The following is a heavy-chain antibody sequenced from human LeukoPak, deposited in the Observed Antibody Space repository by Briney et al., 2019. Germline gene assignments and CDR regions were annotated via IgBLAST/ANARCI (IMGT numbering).Heavy chain of an antibody. Sequence: GGSLRLSCAASGFTVSSNYPSWVRQAPGKGLEWVSVIYSGGNTYYAVSVRGRFTISRDNSKNTLYLQMNSLRAEDTAVYYCARHHSGSGSYLGNWGQGTLVIVSS. V-gene: IGHV3-66*04. CDR3: ARHHSGSGSYLGN. CDR2: IYSGGNT. CDR1: GFTVSSNY. D-gene: IGHD3-10*01. J-gene: IGHJ4*02.